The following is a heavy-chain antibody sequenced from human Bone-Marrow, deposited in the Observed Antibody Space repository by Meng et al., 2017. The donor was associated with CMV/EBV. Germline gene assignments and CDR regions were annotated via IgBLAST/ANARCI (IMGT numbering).Heavy chain of an antibody. CDR3: ARDPDTPMAFDH. CDR2: IHPKNGGT. J-gene: IGHJ4*02. D-gene: IGHD5-18*01. Sequence: GQWVQFGAEVNGPVAQVKVSCKASGYIFSHSYIHWVRQAPGQGLEWMGWIHPKNGGTKYAQKFQGRVTMTRDTSISTTYMDLNRLISDDTAVYYCARDPDTPMAFDHWGQGTLVTVSS. CDR1: GYIFSHSY. V-gene: IGHV1-2*02.